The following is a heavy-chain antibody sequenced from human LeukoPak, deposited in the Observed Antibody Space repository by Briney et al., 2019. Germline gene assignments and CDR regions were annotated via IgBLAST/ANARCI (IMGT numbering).Heavy chain of an antibody. Sequence: PGGSLRLSCAASGFTFNSYWMHWVRQVPGKGLVWVSRINSDGSSTNYADSVKGRFTIFRDNANNMLYLQMNSLRAEDTAVYYCARGLRNYYGSDYWGQGTLVTVSS. CDR1: GFTFNSYW. J-gene: IGHJ4*02. CDR2: INSDGSST. V-gene: IGHV3-74*01. D-gene: IGHD3-10*01. CDR3: ARGLRNYYGSDY.